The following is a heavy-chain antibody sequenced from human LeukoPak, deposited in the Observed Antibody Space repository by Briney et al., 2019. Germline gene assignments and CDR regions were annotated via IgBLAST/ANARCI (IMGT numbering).Heavy chain of an antibody. CDR1: GFTFSSFW. J-gene: IGHJ4*02. CDR2: IRKDGSLQ. D-gene: IGHD3-3*01. V-gene: IGHV3-7*03. CDR3: TRVSGGYDLSDY. Sequence: PGGSLRLSCAASGFTFSSFWMSWVRQAPGKGLEGVANIRKDGSLQYYVDSVEGRFTISRDNAKNSLYLQMNSLRADDTAVYYCTRVSGGYDLSDYWGQGTLVTVSS.